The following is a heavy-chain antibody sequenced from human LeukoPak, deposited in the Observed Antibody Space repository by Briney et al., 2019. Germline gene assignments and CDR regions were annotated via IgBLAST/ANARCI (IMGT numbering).Heavy chain of an antibody. J-gene: IGHJ4*02. V-gene: IGHV1-69*05. Sequence: GSSVKVSCKASGGTFSSYAISWVRQAPGQGLEWMGGIITIFGTANYAQKFQGRVTITTDESTSTAYMELSSLRSEDTAVYYCARGAESWELFTLFDYWGQGTLVTVSS. CDR1: GGTFSSYA. D-gene: IGHD1-26*01. CDR3: ARGAESWELFTLFDY. CDR2: IITIFGTA.